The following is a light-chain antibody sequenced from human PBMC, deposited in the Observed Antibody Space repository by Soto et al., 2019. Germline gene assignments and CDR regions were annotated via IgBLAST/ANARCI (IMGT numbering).Light chain of an antibody. Sequence: EIVMTQSQATLSVSPGERATLSCRASQSVSSNLAGYQQKPGQAPRLLIYGASTRATGIPARFSGSGSGTEFTLTLSSLQSEDFAVYYCQQYNNWPPYTFGQGTKLEIK. CDR3: QQYNNWPPYT. V-gene: IGKV3-15*01. CDR2: GAS. J-gene: IGKJ2*01. CDR1: QSVSSN.